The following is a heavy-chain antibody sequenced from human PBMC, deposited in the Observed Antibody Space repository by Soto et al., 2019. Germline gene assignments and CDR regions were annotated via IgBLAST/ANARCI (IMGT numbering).Heavy chain of an antibody. J-gene: IGHJ4*02. V-gene: IGHV4-59*08. CDR1: DGAISSYY. CDR3: ARSWGGYFDF. CDR2: IYYSGST. D-gene: IGHD3-10*01. Sequence: VQLQESGPGLVKPSETLSLTCTVSDGAISSYYWSWIRQPPGKGLEWIGSIYYSGSTNYNPSLKCRVTISVDTSRNPFSLKLSSVTAADTAVYYCARSWGGYFDFWGQGTLVSVSS.